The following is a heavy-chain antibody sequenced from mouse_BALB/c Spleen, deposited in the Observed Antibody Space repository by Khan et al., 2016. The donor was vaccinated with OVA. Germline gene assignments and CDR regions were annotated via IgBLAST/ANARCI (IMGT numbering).Heavy chain of an antibody. V-gene: IGHV2-2*01. CDR2: IRSGGNT. D-gene: IGHD1-1*02. J-gene: IGHJ3*01. Sequence: QVQLKQSGPGLVQPSQSLSITCTVSGFSLTTYGVHWVRQSPGKGLEWLGVIRSGGNTDYNAAFISRLSITKDNSKSQVFFKMDSLQADDTAGDCGARSSYVDDLTDWGQRTLVTVSA. CDR1: GFSLTTYG. CDR3: ARSSYVDDLTD.